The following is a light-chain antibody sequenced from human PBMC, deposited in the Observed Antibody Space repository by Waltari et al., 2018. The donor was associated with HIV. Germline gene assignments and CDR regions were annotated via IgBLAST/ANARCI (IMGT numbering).Light chain of an antibody. V-gene: IGLV2-23*01. J-gene: IGLJ1*01. CDR2: EGS. CDR1: SSDVGSYNL. Sequence: QSALTQPASVSGSPGQSITISCTGTSSDVGSYNLVSWYQQHPGKAPKLMIYEGSKRPLGVSHRFSGSNSGNTASLTISGLQAEDEAEYCCSDAGSSLYVCGTGTKVTVL. CDR3: CSDAGSSLYV.